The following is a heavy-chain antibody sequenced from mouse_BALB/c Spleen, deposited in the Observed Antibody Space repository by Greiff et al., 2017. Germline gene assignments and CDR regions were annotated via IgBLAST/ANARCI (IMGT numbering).Heavy chain of an antibody. D-gene: IGHD3-2*01. Sequence: QVQLQQSGAELAKPGASVKMSCKASGYTFTSYWMPWVNQRPGQGLEWIGYINPSTGYTEYNQKFKDKATLTVDKSSSTAYMQLSSLTSEDSAVYYCARGQLGLRPYAMDYWGQGTSVTVSS. J-gene: IGHJ4*01. CDR3: ARGQLGLRPYAMDY. CDR1: GYTFTSYW. CDR2: INPSTGYT. V-gene: IGHV1-7*01.